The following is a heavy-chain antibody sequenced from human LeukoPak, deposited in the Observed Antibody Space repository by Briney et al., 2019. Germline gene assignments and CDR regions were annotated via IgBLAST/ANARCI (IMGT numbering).Heavy chain of an antibody. CDR3: AVGGPGVLRFSFNS. D-gene: IGHD3-3*01. V-gene: IGHV4-59*11. Sequence: PSQTLSLTCTVSGGSISSHYWNWIRQPPGKRLEWIGYVSDDGRTHFNPSLKSRATISVDTSKNQFSLKLTSVTAADTALYYCAVGGPGVLRFSFNSGGQGRMVTVS. CDR1: GGSISSHY. J-gene: IGHJ3*02. CDR2: VSDDGRT.